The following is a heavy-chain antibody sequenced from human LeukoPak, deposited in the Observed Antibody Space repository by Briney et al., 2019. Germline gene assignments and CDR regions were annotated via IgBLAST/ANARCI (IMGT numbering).Heavy chain of an antibody. Sequence: SQTLSLTCTVSGGSISSGGYYWSWIRQHPGKGLEWIGYIYYSGSTYYNPSLKSRVTISVDTSKNQFSLKLSSVAVADTAVYYCARGGGSGAFDIWGQGTMVTVSS. J-gene: IGHJ3*02. V-gene: IGHV4-31*03. CDR1: GGSISSGGYY. D-gene: IGHD3-10*01. CDR3: ARGGGSGAFDI. CDR2: IYYSGST.